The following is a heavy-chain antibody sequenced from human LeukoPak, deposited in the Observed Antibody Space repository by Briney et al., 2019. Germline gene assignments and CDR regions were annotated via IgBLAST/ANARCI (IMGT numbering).Heavy chain of an antibody. D-gene: IGHD1-14*01. CDR1: GFTFSSYS. CDR2: ISTSSSYI. V-gene: IGHV3-21*01. CDR3: ARGTLNIPGEHGAFDY. J-gene: IGHJ4*02. Sequence: PGRSLRLTCAASGFTFSSYSMNWVRQAPGKGLEWVSSISTSSSYIHYADSVKGRFTISRDNAKNSLYLQMNSLRAEDTAVYYCARGTLNIPGEHGAFDYWGQGTLVTVSS.